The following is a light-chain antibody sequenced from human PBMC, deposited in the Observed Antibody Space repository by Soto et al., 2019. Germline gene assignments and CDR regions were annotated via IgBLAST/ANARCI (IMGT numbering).Light chain of an antibody. CDR3: QQRSNWPLT. J-gene: IGKJ4*01. V-gene: IGKV3-11*01. CDR2: DAS. Sequence: EIVLTQSPATLSLSPGERATLSCRASQSVSSYLAWYQQKPGQAPRLLIYDASNRANGIPARFSGSGSGTDVTLTISSLEPEDFAVYYCQQRSNWPLTFGGGTKVEIK. CDR1: QSVSSY.